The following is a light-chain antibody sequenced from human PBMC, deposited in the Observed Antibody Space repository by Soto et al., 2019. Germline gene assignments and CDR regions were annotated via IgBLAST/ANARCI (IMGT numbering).Light chain of an antibody. CDR2: VVS. J-gene: IGLJ2*01. CDR1: SSDVGGYNY. Sequence: QSALTQPPSASGSPGQSVTISCIGTSSDVGGYNYVSWYQQHPGKAPKLMIYVVSKRPSGVPDRFSGSKSGNTASLTVSGLQAEDEADYYCSSYAGSNNVVFGGGTKLTVL. CDR3: SSYAGSNNVV. V-gene: IGLV2-8*01.